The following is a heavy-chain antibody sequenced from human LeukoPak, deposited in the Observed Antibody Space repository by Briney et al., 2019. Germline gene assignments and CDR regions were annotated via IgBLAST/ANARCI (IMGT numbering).Heavy chain of an antibody. Sequence: GGSLRLSCAASGFTFSSYGMHWVRQAPGKGLEWVAFIRYDGSNKYYADSVKGRFTISRDNSKNTLYLQMNSLRAEDTAVYYCAKDYYGSGSYYKGTGWDAFDIWGQGTMVTVSS. CDR2: IRYDGSNK. D-gene: IGHD3-10*01. CDR1: GFTFSSYG. J-gene: IGHJ3*02. CDR3: AKDYYGSGSYYKGTGWDAFDI. V-gene: IGHV3-30*02.